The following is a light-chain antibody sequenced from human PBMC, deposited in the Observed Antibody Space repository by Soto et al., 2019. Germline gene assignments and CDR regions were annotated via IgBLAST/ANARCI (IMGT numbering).Light chain of an antibody. CDR2: AAS. CDR1: QSISSF. CDR3: QQSFSTSPT. V-gene: IGKV1-39*01. J-gene: IGKJ1*01. Sequence: DIQLTQSPSFLSASVGDTVTITCRASQSISSFLTWYQQKAGKAPKLLIYAASSLQSGVPSRFSGSGSGTDFTLTISSLQPEDFASYYCQQSFSTSPTFGQGTKVDI.